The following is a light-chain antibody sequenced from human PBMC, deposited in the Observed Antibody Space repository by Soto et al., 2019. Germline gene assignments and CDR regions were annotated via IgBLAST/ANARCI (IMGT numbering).Light chain of an antibody. Sequence: DFQMTQSPSTLSASVGDRVTITCRASQNIRSRLAWFQQKPGKAPKLLIYDASSLESGVPSRFSGSGSGTEFTLTISRLEPEDFAVYYCQQYGSSPLITFGQGTRLEIK. CDR3: QQYGSSPLIT. CDR1: QNIRSR. CDR2: DAS. J-gene: IGKJ5*01. V-gene: IGKV1-5*01.